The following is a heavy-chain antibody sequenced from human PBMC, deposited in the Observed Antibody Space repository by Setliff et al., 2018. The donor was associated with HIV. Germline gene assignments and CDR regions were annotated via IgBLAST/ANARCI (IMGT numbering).Heavy chain of an antibody. Sequence: SVKVSCKASGGTLSSYVVSWVRQAPGQGLEWMEGIIGIFDTPKYAQKFQGRVTITADESTNTAYMELRSLRSEDTAVYYCARGTPVGTIWNYYSYMDLWGKGTTVTVSS. J-gene: IGHJ6*03. V-gene: IGHV1-69*13. CDR3: ARGTPVGTIWNYYSYMDL. CDR1: GGTLSSYV. D-gene: IGHD3-3*01. CDR2: IIGIFDTP.